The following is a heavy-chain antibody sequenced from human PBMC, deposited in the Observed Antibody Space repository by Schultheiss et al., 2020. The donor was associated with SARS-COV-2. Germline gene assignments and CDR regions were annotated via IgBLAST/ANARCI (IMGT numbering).Heavy chain of an antibody. CDR3: ARLGYWSSASCYTINYFYYMDV. CDR1: GGSISSYY. Sequence: SEILSLTCTVSGGSISSYYWTWIRQPPGKGLDWLGYISHSGSTNYNPSLKSRVTISVDTSKNQFSLKLSSVTAADTAIYYCARLGYWSSASCYTINYFYYMDVWGKGTTVTVSS. J-gene: IGHJ6*03. V-gene: IGHV4-59*08. D-gene: IGHD2-2*02. CDR2: ISHSGST.